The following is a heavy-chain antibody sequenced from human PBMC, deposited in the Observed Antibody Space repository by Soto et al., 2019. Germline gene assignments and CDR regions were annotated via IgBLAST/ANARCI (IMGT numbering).Heavy chain of an antibody. CDR3: TIGSWSGEVFDI. CDR1: GGTFNTYS. D-gene: IGHD2-21*01. V-gene: IGHV1-69*02. J-gene: IGHJ3*02. CDR2: IIPMLGVR. Sequence: QVQLVQSGAEVKKPGSSVKVSCKDSGGTFNTYSMFWVRQAPGQGLEWMGRIIPMLGVRNYAQRFQDRVTITADKSTATVHMELSSLSSEDTDLYYCTIGSWSGEVFDIWGQGTMVTVSS.